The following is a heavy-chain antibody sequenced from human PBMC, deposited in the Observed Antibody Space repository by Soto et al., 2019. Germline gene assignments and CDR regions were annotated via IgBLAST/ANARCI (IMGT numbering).Heavy chain of an antibody. CDR2: IIPIFGTA. V-gene: IGHV1-69*01. Sequence: QVQLVQSGAEVKKPGSSVKVSCKASGGTFSSYAISWVRQAPGQGLEWMGGIIPIFGTANYAQKFQGRVTNTAEESTRTAYRELSGLRSEDTAEYYCARKGEAAREAYGEYRVIPYRGCGTHVPV. CDR3: ARKGEAAREAYGEYRVIPY. D-gene: IGHD4-17*01. CDR1: GGTFSSYA. J-gene: IGHJ4*01.